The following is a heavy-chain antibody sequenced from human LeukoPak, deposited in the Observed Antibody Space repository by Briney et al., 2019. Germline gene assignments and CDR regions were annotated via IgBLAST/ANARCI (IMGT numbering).Heavy chain of an antibody. V-gene: IGHV4-59*01. J-gene: IGHJ4*02. Sequence: SETLSLTCAVYGGSFSGYYLSWIRQPPGKGLEWIGYIYYSGSTSYNPSLKSRVTISEDTSKNQFSLKLNSLTAADTAVYYCARGDSSGWFHFDHWGQGTLVAVSS. CDR1: GGSFSGYY. CDR2: IYYSGST. D-gene: IGHD6-19*01. CDR3: ARGDSSGWFHFDH.